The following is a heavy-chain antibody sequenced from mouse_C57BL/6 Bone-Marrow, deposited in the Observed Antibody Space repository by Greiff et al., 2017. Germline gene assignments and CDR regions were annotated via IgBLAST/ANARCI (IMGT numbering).Heavy chain of an antibody. CDR2: IWSGGST. Sequence: QVQLQQSGPGLVQPSQSLSITCPVSGFSLTSYGVHWVRQSPGKGLEWLGVIWSGGSTDYNAAFISRLSISKDNSKSQVFFKMNSLQADDTAIYYCASYDGYYGWFAYWGQGTLVTVSA. J-gene: IGHJ3*01. V-gene: IGHV2-2*01. CDR3: ASYDGYYGWFAY. CDR1: GFSLTSYG. D-gene: IGHD2-3*01.